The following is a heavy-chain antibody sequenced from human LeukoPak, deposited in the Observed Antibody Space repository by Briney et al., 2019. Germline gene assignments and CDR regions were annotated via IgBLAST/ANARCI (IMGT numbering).Heavy chain of an antibody. V-gene: IGHV3-21*04. J-gene: IGHJ6*02. D-gene: IGHD6-13*01. CDR2: ITTSGSYM. Sequence: GGSLRLSCAASGFTFSSYSMNWVRQAPGKGLEWVSSITTSGSYMYYAASVKGRFTISRDNAKNSLYLQMNSLKTEDTAVYYCARTPPGSSSWYGNYGMDVWGQGTTVTVSS. CDR1: GFTFSSYS. CDR3: ARTPPGSSSWYGNYGMDV.